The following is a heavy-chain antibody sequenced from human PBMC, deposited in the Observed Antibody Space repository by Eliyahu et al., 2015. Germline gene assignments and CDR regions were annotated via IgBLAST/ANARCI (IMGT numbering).Heavy chain of an antibody. CDR1: GFPXSSYA. J-gene: IGHJ5*02. CDR3: ARDYSSSGVGWFDP. V-gene: IGHV3-30*01. Sequence: QVQLVXSGGGVVQPGRXXRXSXAASGFPXSSYAMHWVRQAPGKGLEWVAVISYDGSNKYYADSVKGRFTISRDNSKNTLYLQMNSLRAEDTAVYYCARDYSSSGVGWFDPWGQGTLVTVSS. D-gene: IGHD6-6*01. CDR2: ISYDGSNK.